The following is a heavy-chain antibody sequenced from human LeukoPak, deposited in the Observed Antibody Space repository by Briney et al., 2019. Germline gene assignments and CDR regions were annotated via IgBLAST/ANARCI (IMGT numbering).Heavy chain of an antibody. CDR3: ARLYGSGSSLYFDY. CDR2: IYTSGST. Sequence: PSQTLSLTCTVSGASISSGSYYWSWIRQPAGKGLEWIGRIYTSGSTNYNPSLKSRVTISADTSKNQFSLKLSSVTAADTAVDYCARLYGSGSSLYFDYWGQGTLVTVSS. J-gene: IGHJ4*02. CDR1: GASISSGSYY. D-gene: IGHD3-10*01. V-gene: IGHV4-61*02.